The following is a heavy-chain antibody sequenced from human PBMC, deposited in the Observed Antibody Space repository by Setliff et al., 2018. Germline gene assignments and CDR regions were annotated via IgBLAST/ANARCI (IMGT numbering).Heavy chain of an antibody. J-gene: IGHJ4*02. CDR2: LYTSGDT. CDR1: GGSISSHY. CDR3: TRGGNWAYDY. Sequence: PSETLSLTCTVSGGSISSHYWTWIRQPAGKGLEWIGRLYTSGDTNYNPSLKSRVSMSLDTSKNQFSLKLSSVTAADTAVYYCTRGGNWAYDYWGQGTLVTVSS. D-gene: IGHD7-27*01. V-gene: IGHV4-4*07.